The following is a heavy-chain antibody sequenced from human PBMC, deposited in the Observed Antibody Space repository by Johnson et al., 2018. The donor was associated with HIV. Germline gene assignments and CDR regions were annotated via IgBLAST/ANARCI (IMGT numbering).Heavy chain of an antibody. J-gene: IGHJ3*01. Sequence: VQLVESGGGLVQPGGSLRLSCAASGFTVSSNYMSWVRQAPGKGLEWVSVVYRGGSTYFADSGKGRFPLSRDNSKNRVYLPMDNLRVEDPAVYYCARGDRGGLDLWGQGTMVTVSS. CDR3: ARGDRGGLDL. V-gene: IGHV3-66*01. CDR1: GFTVSSNY. CDR2: VYRGGST. D-gene: IGHD1-14*01.